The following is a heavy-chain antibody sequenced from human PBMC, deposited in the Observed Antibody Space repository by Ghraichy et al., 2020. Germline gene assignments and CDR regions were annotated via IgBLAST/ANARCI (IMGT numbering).Heavy chain of an antibody. J-gene: IGHJ4*02. CDR1: GFTVSSNY. CDR2: IYSDGST. D-gene: IGHD6-13*01. V-gene: IGHV3-53*01. CDR3: ATMWQQADY. Sequence: GGSLRLSCEASGFTVSSNYMSWVRQAPGKGLEWVSLIYSDGSTFYADSVKGRFTISRDNSKNTLFLQMNSLRAEDTAVYFCATMWQQADYWGRGTLVTVSS.